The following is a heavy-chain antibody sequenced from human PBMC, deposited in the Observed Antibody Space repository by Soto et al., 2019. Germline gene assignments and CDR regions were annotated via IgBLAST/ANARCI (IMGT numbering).Heavy chain of an antibody. Sequence: QVQLVESGGGLVKPRGSLRLSCAASGFTFSDYYMSWIRQTPGKGLEYISYISGSSSYTNYADSVKGRFTISRDNAKNSVYLQMNSLRAEDTAVYYCARFARSGTTLEWLPHFDHWGQGTLVTVSS. CDR2: ISGSSSYT. V-gene: IGHV3-11*06. J-gene: IGHJ4*02. CDR1: GFTFSDYY. D-gene: IGHD3-3*01. CDR3: ARFARSGTTLEWLPHFDH.